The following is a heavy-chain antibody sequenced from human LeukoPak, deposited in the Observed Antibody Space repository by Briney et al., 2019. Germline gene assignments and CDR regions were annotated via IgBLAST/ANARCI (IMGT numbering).Heavy chain of an antibody. J-gene: IGHJ3*02. CDR1: GGFISSSSYY. D-gene: IGHD6-13*01. Sequence: SETLSLTCTVSGGFISSSSYYWGGIRQPPGKGLEWIGSIYYSGSTYYNPSLKSRVTISVDTSKNQFSLKLSSVTAADTAVYYCARDGTAYSSSWYDAGAFDIWGQGTMVTVSS. V-gene: IGHV4-39*07. CDR3: ARDGTAYSSSWYDAGAFDI. CDR2: IYYSGST.